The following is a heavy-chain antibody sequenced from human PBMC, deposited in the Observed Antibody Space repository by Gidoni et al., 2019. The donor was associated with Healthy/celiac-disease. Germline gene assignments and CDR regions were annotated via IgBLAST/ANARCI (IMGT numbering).Heavy chain of an antibody. CDR1: GFTFRRHW. Sequence: EVQLVESGGGWVQPGGSLSLSCAASGFTFRRHWMSWVRQAPGKGLEWVAKIKQDGSEKYYVDSVKCRFTISRDNAKNSLYMQMNSLRAEDTAVYYCARDPSKNIVVVPAATENYYYYYMDVWGKGTTVTVSS. CDR2: IKQDGSEK. J-gene: IGHJ6*03. V-gene: IGHV3-7*04. CDR3: ARDPSKNIVVVPAATENYYYYYMDV. D-gene: IGHD2-2*01.